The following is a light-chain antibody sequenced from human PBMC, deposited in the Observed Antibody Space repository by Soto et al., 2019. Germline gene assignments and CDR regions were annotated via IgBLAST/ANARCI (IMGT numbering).Light chain of an antibody. CDR2: GAS. Sequence: EIVLTQSPGNLSLSPGERATLSCRASQSVSSSYLAWYQQKPGQAPRLLIYGASSRATGIPDRFSGSGSGTDFTLTISRLEPEDFAVYYCQQYGSSPPTFGQGTKVDI. J-gene: IGKJ1*01. CDR3: QQYGSSPPT. CDR1: QSVSSSY. V-gene: IGKV3-20*01.